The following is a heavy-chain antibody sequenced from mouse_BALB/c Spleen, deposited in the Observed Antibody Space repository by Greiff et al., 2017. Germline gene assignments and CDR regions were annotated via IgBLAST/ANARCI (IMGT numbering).Heavy chain of an antibody. Sequence: EVQVVESGGDLVKPGGSLKLSCAASGFTFSSYGMSWVRQTPDKRLEWVATISSGGSYTYYPDSVKGRFTISRDNAKNTLYLQMSSLKSEDTAMYYCASIATIVATYAMDYWGQGTSVTVSA. CDR2: ISSGGSYT. CDR3: ASIATIVATYAMDY. CDR1: GFTFSSYG. D-gene: IGHD1-1*01. J-gene: IGHJ4*01. V-gene: IGHV5-6*01.